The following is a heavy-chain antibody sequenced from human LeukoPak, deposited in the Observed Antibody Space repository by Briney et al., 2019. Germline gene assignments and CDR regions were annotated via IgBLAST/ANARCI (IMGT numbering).Heavy chain of an antibody. D-gene: IGHD3-3*01. CDR3: AKGRSITIFGVAYLFDY. J-gene: IGHJ4*02. Sequence: PGGSLRLSCAASGFTFSRYWMTWVRQAPGKGLEWVSAISGSGGSTYYADSVKGRFTISRDNSKNTLYLQMNSLRAEDTAVYYCAKGRSITIFGVAYLFDYWGQGTLVTVSS. CDR2: ISGSGGST. V-gene: IGHV3-23*01. CDR1: GFTFSRYW.